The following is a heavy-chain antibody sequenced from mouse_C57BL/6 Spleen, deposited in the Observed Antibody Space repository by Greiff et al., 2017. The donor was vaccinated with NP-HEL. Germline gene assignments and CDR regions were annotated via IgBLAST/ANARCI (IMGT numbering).Heavy chain of an antibody. CDR2: IDPSDSYT. J-gene: IGHJ2*01. D-gene: IGHD1-1*02. V-gene: IGHV1-69*01. CDR1: GYTITSYW. CDR3: ARGGSYVSDY. Sequence: QVQLQQPGAELVMPGASVKLSCKASGYTITSYWMHWVKQRPGQGLEWIGEIDPSDSYTNYNQKFKGKSTLAVDKSPSTAYMQLSRLTSEDAAVYDWARGGSYVSDYWGQGTTLTVSS.